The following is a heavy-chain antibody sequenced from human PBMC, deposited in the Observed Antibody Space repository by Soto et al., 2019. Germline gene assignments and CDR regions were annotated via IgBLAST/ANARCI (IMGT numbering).Heavy chain of an antibody. Sequence: ASVKVSCKASGYTFTSYAMHWVRQAPGQRLEWMGWINAGNGNTKYSQKFQGRVTITRDTSASTAYMELSSLRSEDTAVYYCATGYSSGWYYFDYWGQGALVTVSS. CDR1: GYTFTSYA. CDR2: INAGNGNT. CDR3: ATGYSSGWYYFDY. J-gene: IGHJ4*02. V-gene: IGHV1-3*01. D-gene: IGHD6-19*01.